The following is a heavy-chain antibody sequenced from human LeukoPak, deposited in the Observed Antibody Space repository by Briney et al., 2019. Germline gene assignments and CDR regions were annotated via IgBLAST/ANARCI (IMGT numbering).Heavy chain of an antibody. CDR3: ARVGRGGYYFDY. V-gene: IGHV1-8*03. CDR1: GYTFTSYD. J-gene: IGHJ4*02. Sequence: ASVKVSCKASGYTFTSYDINWVRQATGQGLEWMGWMNPNSGNTGYAQKFQGRVTITRNTSISTAYMELSSLRSKDTAVYYCARVGRGGYYFDYWGQGTLVTVSS. CDR2: MNPNSGNT. D-gene: IGHD1-26*01.